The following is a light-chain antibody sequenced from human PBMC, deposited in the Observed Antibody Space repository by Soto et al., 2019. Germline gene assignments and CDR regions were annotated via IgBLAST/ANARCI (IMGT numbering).Light chain of an antibody. CDR1: QSVSSN. CDR3: QQYNNWPPYT. J-gene: IGKJ2*01. V-gene: IGKV3-15*01. Sequence: EIVMTQSPATLSVSRGERATLSCRASQSVSSNLAWYQQKPGQAPRLLIYGASTRASGIPARFSGSGSGTEFTLTISSLQSEDFAVYHCQQYNNWPPYTFGQGTKLEIK. CDR2: GAS.